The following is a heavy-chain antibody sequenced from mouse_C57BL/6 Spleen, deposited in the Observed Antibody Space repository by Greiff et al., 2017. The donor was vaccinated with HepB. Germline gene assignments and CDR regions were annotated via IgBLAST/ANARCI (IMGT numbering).Heavy chain of an antibody. CDR3: ARKGGNYDAMDY. CDR2: IYPGSGST. J-gene: IGHJ4*01. D-gene: IGHD2-1*01. Sequence: QVQLQQPGAELVKPGASVKTSCKASGYTFPSFWITWVKQRHGQGLTWIGDIYPGSGSTNYNETFKSKATLHVDTSSSTAYMQLSSLTSEDSAVYYCARKGGNYDAMDYWGQGTSVTVSS. CDR1: GYTFPSFW. V-gene: IGHV1-55*01.